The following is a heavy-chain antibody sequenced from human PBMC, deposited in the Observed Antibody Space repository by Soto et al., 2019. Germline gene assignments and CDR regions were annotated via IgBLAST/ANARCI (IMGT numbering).Heavy chain of an antibody. J-gene: IGHJ6*02. Sequence: GGSLSLSCAASGFTFSSYGMHWVRQAPGKGLEWVAVISYDGSNKYYADSVKGRFTISRDNSKNTLYLQMNSLRAEDTAVYYCAKDTITMIPYYGMDVWGQGTMVTVYS. CDR2: ISYDGSNK. D-gene: IGHD3-22*01. CDR1: GFTFSSYG. CDR3: AKDTITMIPYYGMDV. V-gene: IGHV3-30*18.